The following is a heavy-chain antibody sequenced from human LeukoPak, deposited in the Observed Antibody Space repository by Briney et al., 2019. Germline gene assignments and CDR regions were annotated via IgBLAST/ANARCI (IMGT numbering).Heavy chain of an antibody. V-gene: IGHV4-34*01. D-gene: IGHD1-26*01. CDR1: GGSFSGYY. CDR2: INHSGST. Sequence: SETLSLTCAVYGGSFSGYYWSWIRQPPGKGLEWIGEINHSGSTNYNPSLKSRVTISVDTSKNQFSLKLSSVTAADTAVYYCARGWSVGAELDDWFDPWGQGTLVTVSS. CDR3: ARGWSVGAELDDWFDP. J-gene: IGHJ5*02.